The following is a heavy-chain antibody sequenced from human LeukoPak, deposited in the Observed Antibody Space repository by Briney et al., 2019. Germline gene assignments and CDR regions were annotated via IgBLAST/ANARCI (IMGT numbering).Heavy chain of an antibody. CDR2: IYPGDSDT. D-gene: IGHD3-22*01. J-gene: IGHJ3*01. CDR1: GYRFTSYW. V-gene: IGHV5-51*01. Sequence: GESLKISCKGSGYRFTSYWIGWVRQMPGKGLEWMGIIYPGDSDTKYSPSYQGQVTISADKSISTAYLQWSSLKASDTAMYYCARQPNYYDTRGYLSHAFDVWGQGTMVTASS. CDR3: ARQPNYYDTRGYLSHAFDV.